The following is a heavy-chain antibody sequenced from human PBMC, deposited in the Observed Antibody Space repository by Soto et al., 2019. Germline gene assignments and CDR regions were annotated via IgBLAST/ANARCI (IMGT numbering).Heavy chain of an antibody. CDR1: GGSIRSGGYH. CDR2: IYDSGST. CDR3: ARDPVVGAGPLRAFDI. V-gene: IGHV4-31*03. D-gene: IGHD4-17*01. J-gene: IGHJ3*02. Sequence: KPSETLSLTCTVSGGSIRSGGYHLSWIRKHPGKGLEWIGYIYDSGSTYYDPSLKSRVTISVDTSKNQFALKLSSVTAADTAVYYCARDPVVGAGPLRAFDIWGQGTMVTVSS.